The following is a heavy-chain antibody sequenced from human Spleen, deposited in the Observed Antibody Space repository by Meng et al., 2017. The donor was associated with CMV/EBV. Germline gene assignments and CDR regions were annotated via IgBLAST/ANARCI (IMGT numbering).Heavy chain of an antibody. CDR1: TFSGHY. CDR2: IIPNSGDT. D-gene: IGHD3-3*01. Sequence: TFSGHYMHWVRLAPGQGLEWMGWIIPNSGDTNYAQKFQGRVTMTRDTSISTAHMELSGLRSDDTAVYYCARDERLTIFGAGENWFDPWGQGTLVTVSS. CDR3: ARDERLTIFGAGENWFDP. V-gene: IGHV1-2*02. J-gene: IGHJ5*02.